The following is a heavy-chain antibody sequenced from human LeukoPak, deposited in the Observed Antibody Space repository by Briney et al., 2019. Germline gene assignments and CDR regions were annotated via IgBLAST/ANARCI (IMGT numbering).Heavy chain of an antibody. CDR2: IGGSGGVT. J-gene: IGHJ4*02. CDR1: GFTFSSYS. D-gene: IGHD6-6*01. CDR3: AKEGAKSPQQLVLSGYFDY. Sequence: GGSLRLSCAASGFTFSSYSMSWVRQAPGKGLEWVSAIGGSGGVTYYADSVKGRFTISRDNSKNTLYLQMNSLRAEDTAVYYCAKEGAKSPQQLVLSGYFDYWGQGTLVTVSS. V-gene: IGHV3-23*01.